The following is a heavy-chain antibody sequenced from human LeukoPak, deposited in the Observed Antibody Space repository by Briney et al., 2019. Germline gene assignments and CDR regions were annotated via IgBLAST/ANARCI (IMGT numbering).Heavy chain of an antibody. D-gene: IGHD5-12*01. CDR2: IYNSGST. V-gene: IGHV4-59*08. Sequence: WIRQPPGKGREGMGNIYNSGSTNYNPSLKSRVTISVDSSKKQFSLKLISVTAADTAVYYCARQGGYASPFDYWGQGTLVTVSS. CDR3: ARQGGYASPFDY. J-gene: IGHJ4*02.